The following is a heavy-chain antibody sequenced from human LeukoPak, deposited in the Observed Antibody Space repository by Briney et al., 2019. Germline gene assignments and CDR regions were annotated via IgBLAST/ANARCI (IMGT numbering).Heavy chain of an antibody. D-gene: IGHD3-22*01. CDR2: IYYSGNT. CDR1: SGSISSPSYY. CDR3: ASPYFDSSGHLEFDY. V-gene: IGHV4-39*01. J-gene: IGHJ4*02. Sequence: PSETLSLTCTVSSGSISSPSYYWGWIRQPPGKGLEWIGNIYYSGNTYYNPSLQSRVTMSVDTSKQRFSLRLNSVTAADTAVYYCASPYFDSSGHLEFDYWGQGILVTVSS.